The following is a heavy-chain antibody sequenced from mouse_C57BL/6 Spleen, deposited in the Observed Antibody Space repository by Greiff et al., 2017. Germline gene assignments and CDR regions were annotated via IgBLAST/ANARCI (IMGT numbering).Heavy chain of an antibody. CDR3: AREGGSSGLDY. J-gene: IGHJ2*01. CDR2: IHPNSGST. CDR1: GYTFTSYW. V-gene: IGHV1-64*01. Sequence: VQLQQPGAELVKPGASVKLSCKASGYTFTSYWMHWVKQRPGQGLEWIGMIHPNSGSTNYNEKFKSKATLTVDKSSSTAYMQLSSLTSEDSAVYYCAREGGSSGLDYWGQGTTLTVSS. D-gene: IGHD1-3*01.